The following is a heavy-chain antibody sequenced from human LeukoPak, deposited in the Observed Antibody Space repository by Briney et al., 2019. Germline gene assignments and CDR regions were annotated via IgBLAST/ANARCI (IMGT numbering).Heavy chain of an antibody. V-gene: IGHV3-53*01. J-gene: IGHJ5*02. CDR1: GLTGSHNY. D-gene: IGHD4-17*01. Sequence: GGSLRLSCAASGLTGSHNYVSWVRRAPGKGLEWVSAIHTSGDTCYADSVKGRFTISRDTSKNTLYLQINSLRVEDTAVYYCIVFGDSNHWGQGTLVTVSS. CDR2: IHTSGDT. CDR3: IVFGDSNH.